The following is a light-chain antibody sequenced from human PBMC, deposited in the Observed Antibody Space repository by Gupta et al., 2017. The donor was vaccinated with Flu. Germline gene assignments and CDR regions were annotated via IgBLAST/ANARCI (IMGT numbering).Light chain of an antibody. CDR3: QHDNGWPPAFT. Sequence: IVMTQSPACLSVSPGARATRYCRASQSVSGYLAWYQHKPGQVPRLLIYGASTRATGIPARFSGSGSGTEFTLTISSLQSEDFAVYDCQHDNGWPPAFTFGQGTKLEIK. V-gene: IGKV3-15*01. CDR2: GAS. CDR1: QSVSGY. J-gene: IGKJ2*01.